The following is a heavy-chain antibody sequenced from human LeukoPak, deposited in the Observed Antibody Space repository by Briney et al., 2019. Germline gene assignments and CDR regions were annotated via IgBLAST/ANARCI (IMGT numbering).Heavy chain of an antibody. V-gene: IGHV3-48*01. J-gene: IGHJ2*01. CDR3: ARDRAAPTWYFDL. D-gene: IGHD2-15*01. Sequence: GVSLRLSCTGSGFAFTSYSMNWVRQAPGKGLEWISYISTTNTTISYADSVKGRFIISRDDARNSLYLQMNSLRAEDTAVYYCARDRAAPTWYFDLWGRGTLVTVSS. CDR1: GFAFTSYS. CDR2: ISTTNTTI.